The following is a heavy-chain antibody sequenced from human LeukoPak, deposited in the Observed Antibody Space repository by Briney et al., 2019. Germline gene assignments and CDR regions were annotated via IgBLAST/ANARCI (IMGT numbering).Heavy chain of an antibody. D-gene: IGHD1-7*01. CDR1: GFTFGGYA. CDR2: ISAGSEDS. CDR3: ARTIAQYSNTWLYYYYGLDV. V-gene: IGHV3-23*01. J-gene: IGHJ6*02. Sequence: PGGSLRLSCTASGFTFGGYAMSWVHQAPGKGLEWVSSISAGSEDSYYADSVKGRLTISRDNSKSTLYLQMNSLRADDTAVYYCARTIAQYSNTWLYYYYGLDVWGQGTTVTVSS.